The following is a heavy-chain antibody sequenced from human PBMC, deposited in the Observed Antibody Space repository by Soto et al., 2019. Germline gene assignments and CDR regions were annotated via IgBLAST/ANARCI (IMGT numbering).Heavy chain of an antibody. CDR2: LYYGRSA. V-gene: IGHV4-59*01. CDR1: GDSISSYY. Sequence: QVQLQESGPGLVKPSETLSLTCAVSGDSISSYYCMWIRQPPGKGLESIGYLYYGRSANYNPSLKGRVTLPVATSTNQCSLTLSSMTAADTAVYYCALRSMAVVPEYWGQGTLVTVSS. D-gene: IGHD2-15*01. J-gene: IGHJ4*02. CDR3: ALRSMAVVPEY.